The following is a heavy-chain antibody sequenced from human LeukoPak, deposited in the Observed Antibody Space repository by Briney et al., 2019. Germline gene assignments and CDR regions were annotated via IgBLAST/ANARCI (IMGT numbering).Heavy chain of an antibody. CDR3: ATRGGIAVAGNQFDY. CDR1: GFTFSSYA. D-gene: IGHD6-19*01. J-gene: IGHJ4*02. CDR2: ISGSGGST. V-gene: IGHV3-23*01. Sequence: GGSLRLSCAASGFTFSSYAMSWVRQAPGKGLEWVSAISGSGGSTYYADSVKGRFTISRDNSKNTLYLQMNSLRAEDTAVYYCATRGGIAVAGNQFDYWGQGTLVTVSS.